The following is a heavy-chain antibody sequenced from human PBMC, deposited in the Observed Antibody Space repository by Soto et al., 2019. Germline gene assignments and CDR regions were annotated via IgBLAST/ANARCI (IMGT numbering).Heavy chain of an antibody. V-gene: IGHV1-2*02. J-gene: IGHJ6*02. CDR1: GYSVSDYF. CDR2: INPKTAAT. D-gene: IGHD1-26*01. CDR3: ARIKWGLDYYNGMDV. Sequence: ASVKVSCKASGYSVSDYFIQWVRQAPGQGLEWVAWINPKTAATNYAKKFQGRVSLTWDTSFSTAYMELTRLRPDDTAVYYCARIKWGLDYYNGMDVWGQGTTVTVSS.